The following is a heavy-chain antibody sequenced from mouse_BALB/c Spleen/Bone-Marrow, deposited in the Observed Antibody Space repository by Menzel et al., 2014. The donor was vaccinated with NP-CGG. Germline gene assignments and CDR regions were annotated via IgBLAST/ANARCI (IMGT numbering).Heavy chain of an antibody. Sequence: EVQRVESGGGLVKPGGSLKLSCAASGFAFSSYDMSWVRQTPEKRLEWAAYISSGGGSTYYPDTVKGRFTISRDNAKNTLYLQMSSLKSEDTAMYYCAREVLRDYFDYWGQGTTLTVSS. CDR3: AREVLRDYFDY. CDR2: ISSGGGST. V-gene: IGHV5-12-1*01. CDR1: GFAFSSYD. J-gene: IGHJ2*01. D-gene: IGHD1-1*01.